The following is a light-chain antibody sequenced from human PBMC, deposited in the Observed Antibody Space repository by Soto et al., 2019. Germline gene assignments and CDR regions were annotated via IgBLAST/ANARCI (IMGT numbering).Light chain of an antibody. V-gene: IGLV2-8*01. CDR1: SSDVGGYNY. J-gene: IGLJ2*01. Sequence: QSALTQPPSVSGSPGQSVTISCTGTSSDVGGYNYVSWYQQHPGKAPKLMIYEVSKRPSGVPDRFSGSKSGNTASLTVSGLQAEDEADYYCSSYAGGNNLVFGGGTKVTVL. CDR3: SSYAGGNNLV. CDR2: EVS.